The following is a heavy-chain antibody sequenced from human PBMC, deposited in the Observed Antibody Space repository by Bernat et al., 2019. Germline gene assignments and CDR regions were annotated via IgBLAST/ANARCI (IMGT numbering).Heavy chain of an antibody. Sequence: EVQLLESGGGLVQPGGSLRLSCAASGFIFSSHAMSWVRQAPGKGLEWVSGISGSGGSTYYADSVMGRLTISRDNSKNTLYLQMNSLRGEDTAVYYCAKSGSGRYYYYGMNVWGQGTTVTVSS. CDR2: ISGSGGST. D-gene: IGHD3-10*01. J-gene: IGHJ6*02. CDR1: GFIFSSHA. V-gene: IGHV3-23*01. CDR3: AKSGSGRYYYYGMNV.